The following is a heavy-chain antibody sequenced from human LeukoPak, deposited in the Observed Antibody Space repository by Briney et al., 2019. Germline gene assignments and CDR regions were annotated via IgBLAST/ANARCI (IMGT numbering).Heavy chain of an antibody. CDR3: ARAGYTISSYRFDY. Sequence: PSETLSLTCSVSGGSINSYWWSWLRQPAGKGLEFIGRIYTTGMTNYNPSLKSRVSMSVDTSKNKFSLELRSVTAADTAVYFCARAGYTISSYRFDYWGQGALVTVSS. V-gene: IGHV4-4*07. J-gene: IGHJ4*02. CDR2: IYTTGMT. CDR1: GGSINSYW. D-gene: IGHD3-16*02.